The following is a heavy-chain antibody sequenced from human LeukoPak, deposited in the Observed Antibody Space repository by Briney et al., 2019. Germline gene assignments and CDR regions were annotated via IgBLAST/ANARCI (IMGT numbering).Heavy chain of an antibody. CDR3: ATWAFYHSLDV. J-gene: IGHJ6*02. CDR2: IDKDGRST. D-gene: IGHD1-26*01. Sequence: QTGGSLRLSCAASGFTLGAFAMHWVRQAPGEGLEWVSLIDKDGRSTYYADSVKGRFTISRDNSKNSLYLQMNSLRTEDTALYYCATWAFYHSLDVWGQGTTVTVSS. CDR1: GFTLGAFA. V-gene: IGHV3-43*02.